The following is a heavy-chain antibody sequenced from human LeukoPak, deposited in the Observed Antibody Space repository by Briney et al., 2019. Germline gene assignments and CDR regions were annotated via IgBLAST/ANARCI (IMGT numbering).Heavy chain of an antibody. D-gene: IGHD3-10*01. CDR2: ISKNGGST. Sequence: PGRSLRLSCAASGFTFANYAMHWVRQAPGKGLEWVSGISKNGGSTVYADSVKGRFTISRDNDEKSLYLQMNSLRLEDTALYYCAKDVNTLVRGAVNYMDVWGQGTTVTVSS. CDR1: GFTFANYA. CDR3: AKDVNTLVRGAVNYMDV. J-gene: IGHJ6*03. V-gene: IGHV3-9*01.